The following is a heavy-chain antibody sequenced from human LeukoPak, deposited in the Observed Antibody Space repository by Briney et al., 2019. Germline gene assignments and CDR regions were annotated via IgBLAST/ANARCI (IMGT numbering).Heavy chain of an antibody. V-gene: IGHV3-74*01. D-gene: IGHD6-19*01. CDR1: GFTFSSYW. J-gene: IGHJ4*02. CDR2: INSDGSST. Sequence: GGSLRLSCAAFGFTFSSYWMHWVRQAPGKGLVWVSRINSDGSSTSYADSVKGRFTISRDNAKNTLYLQMNSLRAEDTAVYYCARGRYSSGLRYFDYWGQGTLVTVSS. CDR3: ARGRYSSGLRYFDY.